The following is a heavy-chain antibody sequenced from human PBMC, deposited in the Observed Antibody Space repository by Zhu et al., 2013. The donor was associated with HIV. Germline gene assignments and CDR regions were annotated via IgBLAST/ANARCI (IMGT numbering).Heavy chain of an antibody. Sequence: QVQLVQSGAEVKKPGASVKVSCKASGYTFTSYGISWVRQAPGQGLEWMGWISTYNDNTNYAQNLQGRVTMTTDTSTSTAYMELRSLRSDDTAVYYCARFYCSSTSCPSPVDVWGKGTTVTVSS. J-gene: IGHJ6*04. CDR2: ISTYNDNT. V-gene: IGHV1-18*01. CDR1: GYTFTSYG. D-gene: IGHD2-2*01. CDR3: ARFYCSSTSCPSPVDV.